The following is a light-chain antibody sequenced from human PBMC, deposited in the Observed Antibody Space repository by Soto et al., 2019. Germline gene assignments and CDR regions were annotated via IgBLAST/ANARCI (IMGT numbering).Light chain of an antibody. CDR3: QQYNNWPPWT. CDR2: GAS. V-gene: IGKV3-15*01. Sequence: EIVITQSPATLSVSPGARATLSCRASQSVSRNLAWYQQKPGQAPRILIYGASTRATGIPARFSGSGSGTEFTLTISSLQSEDFAVYYCQQYNNWPPWTFGQGTKVEIK. J-gene: IGKJ1*01. CDR1: QSVSRN.